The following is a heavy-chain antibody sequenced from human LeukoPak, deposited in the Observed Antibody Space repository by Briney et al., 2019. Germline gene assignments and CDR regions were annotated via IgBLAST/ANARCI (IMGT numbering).Heavy chain of an antibody. D-gene: IGHD2-8*01. Sequence: GGSLRLSCAASGFTFSSYAMSWVRQAPGKGLEWVSAISSSGGITYDADSVKGRFTISRDNSKNTLYLQMNSLRAEDTAVYYCAKDTSIGRYCTNGVCSPFDYWGPGTLFTVSS. CDR3: AKDTSIGRYCTNGVCSPFDY. CDR2: ISSSGGIT. V-gene: IGHV3-23*01. J-gene: IGHJ4*02. CDR1: GFTFSSYA.